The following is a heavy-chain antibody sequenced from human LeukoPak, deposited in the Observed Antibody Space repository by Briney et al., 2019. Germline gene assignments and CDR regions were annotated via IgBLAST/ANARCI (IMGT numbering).Heavy chain of an antibody. CDR3: ARVVKYRSGPLTDLLPYYFDC. J-gene: IGHJ4*02. D-gene: IGHD6-19*01. Sequence: GASVKVSCKASGYTFTNYAMHWVRQAPGQRLEWMGWINAGNGNTKYSQEFQGRVTISRDTSASTAYMELSSLTSEDMAVYYCARVVKYRSGPLTDLLPYYFDCWGQGTLVTVSS. CDR1: GYTFTNYA. V-gene: IGHV1-3*03. CDR2: INAGNGNT.